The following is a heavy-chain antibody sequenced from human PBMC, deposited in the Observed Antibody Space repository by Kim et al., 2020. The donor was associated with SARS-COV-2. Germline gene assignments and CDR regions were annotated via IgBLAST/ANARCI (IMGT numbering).Heavy chain of an antibody. CDR3: ARGRGGNYDY. J-gene: IGHJ4*02. V-gene: IGHV1-3*04. CDR1: GYTFTSFP. Sequence: ASVKVSCKASGYTFTSFPMHWVRQAPGQRLEWMGWINTGNGDTRYSQKFQGRVTIARDTSASTAYMDLSSLRSEDTAVYYCARGRGGNYDYWGQGTLVTVSS. D-gene: IGHD3-3*01. CDR2: INTGNGDT.